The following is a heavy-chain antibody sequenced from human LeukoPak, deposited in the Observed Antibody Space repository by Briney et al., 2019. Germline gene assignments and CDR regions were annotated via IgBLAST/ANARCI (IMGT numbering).Heavy chain of an antibody. CDR1: GGSISSGSYN. V-gene: IGHV4-61*02. Sequence: SETLSLTCTVSGGSISSGSYNWTWIRQPAGKGLEWIGRINTSGTTKYNPSLKSRVTISVDTSKNQFSLKLSSVTAADTAVYYCAREGVFRCSSTSCHRTGYYYYMDVWGKGTTVTISS. CDR2: INTSGTT. CDR3: AREGVFRCSSTSCHRTGYYYYMDV. D-gene: IGHD2-2*01. J-gene: IGHJ6*03.